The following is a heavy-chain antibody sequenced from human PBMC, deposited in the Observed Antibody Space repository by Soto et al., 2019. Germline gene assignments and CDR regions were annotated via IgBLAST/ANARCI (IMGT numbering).Heavy chain of an antibody. CDR2: VSGGGHNT. CDR3: AKDLRGSSVFGLFDP. J-gene: IGHJ5*02. V-gene: IGHV3-23*01. D-gene: IGHD3-10*01. Sequence: GSLRLSCAASGFALANYVMTWVRQAPGKGLEWVSSVSGGGHNTYYADSVKGRFTISRDNSKNTLYLQMNSPRDEDTAAYYCAKDLRGSSVFGLFDPWGQGTLVTVSS. CDR1: GFALANYV.